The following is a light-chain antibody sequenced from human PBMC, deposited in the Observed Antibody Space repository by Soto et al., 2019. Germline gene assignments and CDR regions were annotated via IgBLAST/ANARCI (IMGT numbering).Light chain of an antibody. Sequence: QSPGTLSSSPGERATLACRASQSVSNSLAWYQQKPGQAPRLLISDVATRATGIPARFSGSGSGTDFTLTISSLEPEDFAVYYCQKRSDWPLITFGQGTRREIK. J-gene: IGKJ5*01. CDR1: QSVSNS. CDR3: QKRSDWPLIT. CDR2: DVA. V-gene: IGKV3-11*01.